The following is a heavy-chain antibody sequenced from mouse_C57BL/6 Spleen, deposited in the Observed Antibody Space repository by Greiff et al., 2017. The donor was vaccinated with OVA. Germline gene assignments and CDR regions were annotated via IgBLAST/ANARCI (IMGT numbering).Heavy chain of an antibody. V-gene: IGHV3-6*01. Sequence: EVKLLESGPGLVKPSQSLSLTCSVTGYSITSGYYWNWIRQFPGNKLEWMGYISYDGSNNYNPSLKNRISITRDTSKNQLFLKLNSVTTEDTATYYCARVYYGSSLYYFDYWGQGTTLTVSS. CDR3: ARVYYGSSLYYFDY. J-gene: IGHJ2*01. CDR2: ISYDGSN. D-gene: IGHD1-1*01. CDR1: GYSITSGYY.